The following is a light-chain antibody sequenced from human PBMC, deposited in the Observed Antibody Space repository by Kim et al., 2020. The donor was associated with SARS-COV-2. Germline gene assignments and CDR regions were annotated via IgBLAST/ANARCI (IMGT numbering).Light chain of an antibody. CDR1: RSLEYSDGNTY. Sequence: DVALTQSPLSLPVTLGQPASVSCSSSRSLEYSDGNTYLNWFQQRPGQSPRRLIHKVSNRDSGVPDRFSGSGSGTDFTLTISRVVAENVRVYSCMQGAHWPYTFGEGTKLAI. V-gene: IGKV2-30*01. CDR3: MQGAHWPYT. CDR2: KVS. J-gene: IGKJ2*01.